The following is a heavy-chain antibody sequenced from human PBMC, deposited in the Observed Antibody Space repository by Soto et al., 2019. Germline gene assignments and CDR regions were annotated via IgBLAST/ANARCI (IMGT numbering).Heavy chain of an antibody. CDR3: ARSIAARLNWFDP. CDR1: GFTFSIYS. D-gene: IGHD6-6*01. CDR2: ISSSSSYI. Sequence: GXSLRLSCAASGFTFSIYSMNWVPQAPGKGLEWVSSISSSSSYIYYADSVKGRFTISRDNAKNSLYLQMNSLRAEDTAVYYCARSIAARLNWFDPWGQGTLVTVSS. J-gene: IGHJ5*02. V-gene: IGHV3-21*01.